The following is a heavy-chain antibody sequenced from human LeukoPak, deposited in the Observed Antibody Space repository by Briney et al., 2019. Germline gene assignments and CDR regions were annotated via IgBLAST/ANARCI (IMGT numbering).Heavy chain of an antibody. Sequence: ASETLSLTCTVSGGPLDVYYGTWSGSPPGRDLNWIAYIYSASTNYNPSLKSRATITVDTSRNQFPLKLRSVTAADMAVYYCARGRTSGGYPHFDSWGQGIQVTVSS. D-gene: IGHD6-19*01. CDR2: IYSAST. V-gene: IGHV4-59*01. CDR1: GGPLDVY. J-gene: IGHJ4*02. CDR3: ARGRTSGGYPHFDS.